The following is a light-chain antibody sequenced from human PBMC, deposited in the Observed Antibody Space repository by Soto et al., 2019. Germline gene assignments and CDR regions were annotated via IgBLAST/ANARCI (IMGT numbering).Light chain of an antibody. J-gene: IGLJ1*01. V-gene: IGLV2-14*01. CDR2: EVS. Sequence: QSALTQPAAVSGSPGQSITISCTGTSSDVGAYNYVSWYKQHPGKAPKLMIYEVSNRPSGVSNRFSGSKSGNTASLTISGLKVEDEADYPCSAYTWTRTPIFGSGT. CDR1: SSDVGAYNY. CDR3: SAYTWTRTPI.